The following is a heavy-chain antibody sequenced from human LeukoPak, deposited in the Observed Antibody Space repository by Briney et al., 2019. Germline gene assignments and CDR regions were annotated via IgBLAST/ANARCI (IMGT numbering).Heavy chain of an antibody. J-gene: IGHJ3*02. CDR1: GGSISSSSYY. CDR2: IYYSGST. Sequence: PSETLSLTCTVSGGSISSSSYYWGWIRQPPGKGLEWIGSIYYSGSTYYNPSLKSRVTISVDTSKNQFSLKLSSVTAADTAVYYCAREIAAAGTGGAFDIWGQGTMVTVSS. V-gene: IGHV4-39*07. D-gene: IGHD6-13*01. CDR3: AREIAAAGTGGAFDI.